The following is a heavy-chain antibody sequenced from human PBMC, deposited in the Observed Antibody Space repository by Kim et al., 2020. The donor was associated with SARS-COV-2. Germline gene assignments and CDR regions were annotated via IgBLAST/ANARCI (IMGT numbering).Heavy chain of an antibody. J-gene: IGHJ4*02. Sequence: YAQKFQGRVTMTRDTSISTAYMELSRLRSDDTAVYYCARKGTTVTTLLDYWGQGTLVTVSS. D-gene: IGHD4-17*01. CDR3: ARKGTTVTTLLDY. V-gene: IGHV1-2*02.